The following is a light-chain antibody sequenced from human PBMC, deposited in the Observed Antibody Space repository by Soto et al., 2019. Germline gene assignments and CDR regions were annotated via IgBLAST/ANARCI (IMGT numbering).Light chain of an antibody. CDR2: KVS. J-gene: IGKJ1*01. CDR1: QSLVYRDGNTY. CDR3: MQGSNWPWT. Sequence: DVVITQSPLSLPVTLGQPASISCRSSQSLVYRDGNTYLNWFQQRPGQSPRRLIYKVSNRDSGVPDRFSGSGSGTDFTLKISRVEAEDVGVYYCMQGSNWPWTFGQGTKVDIK. V-gene: IGKV2-30*01.